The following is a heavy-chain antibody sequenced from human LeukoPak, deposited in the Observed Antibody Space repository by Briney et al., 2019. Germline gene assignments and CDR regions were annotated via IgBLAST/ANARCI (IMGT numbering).Heavy chain of an antibody. V-gene: IGHV4-59*10. D-gene: IGHD3-16*02. CDR1: GGSFSGYY. Sequence: SETLSLTCAVYGGSFSGYYWTWIRQSAGKGLEWIGRIYTDGSTSYNPSLRSRVTISVDNSKNQFSLKLSSVTAADTAVYYCARPYRVGGSFPFDIWGQGTMVTVSS. J-gene: IGHJ3*02. CDR3: ARPYRVGGSFPFDI. CDR2: IYTDGST.